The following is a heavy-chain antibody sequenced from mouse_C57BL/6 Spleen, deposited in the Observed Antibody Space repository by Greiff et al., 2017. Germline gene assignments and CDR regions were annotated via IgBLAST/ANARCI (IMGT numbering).Heavy chain of an antibody. V-gene: IGHV10-3*01. CDR3: VRERLEWDYYYAMDY. Sequence: EVQLVESGGGLVQPKGSLKLSCAASGFTFNTYAMHWVRQAPGKGLEWVARIRSKSSNYATYYADSVKDRFTISRDDSQSMLYLQMNNLKTEDTAMYYCVRERLEWDYYYAMDYWGQGTSVTVSS. D-gene: IGHD4-1*01. CDR2: IRSKSSNYAT. CDR1: GFTFNTYA. J-gene: IGHJ4*01.